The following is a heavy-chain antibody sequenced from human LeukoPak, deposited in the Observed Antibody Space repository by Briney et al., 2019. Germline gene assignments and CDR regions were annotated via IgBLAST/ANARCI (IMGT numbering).Heavy chain of an antibody. CDR2: IYSGGST. Sequence: GRSLRLSCAASGFTVSSNYMSWVRQAPGKGLEWVSVIYSGGSTYYADSVKGRFTISRDNSKNTLYLQMNSLRAEDTAVYYCARDSSSSPRYYYYGMDVWGQGTTVTVSS. CDR3: ARDSSSSPRYYYYGMDV. CDR1: GFTVSSNY. V-gene: IGHV3-66*01. D-gene: IGHD6-6*01. J-gene: IGHJ6*02.